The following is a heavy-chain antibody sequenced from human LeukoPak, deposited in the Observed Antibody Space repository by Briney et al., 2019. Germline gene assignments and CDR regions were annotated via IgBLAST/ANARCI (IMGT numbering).Heavy chain of an antibody. CDR3: ARGGYSYGHDAFDI. D-gene: IGHD5-18*01. J-gene: IGHJ3*02. CDR1: GFTFSSYG. CDR2: IWYDGSNK. Sequence: PGRSLRLSCAASGFTFSSYGMHWVRQAPGKGLEWVAVIWYDGSNKYYADSVKGRFTISRDNSKNTLYLQMNSLRAEDTAVYYCARGGYSYGHDAFDIWGQGTMATVSS. V-gene: IGHV3-33*01.